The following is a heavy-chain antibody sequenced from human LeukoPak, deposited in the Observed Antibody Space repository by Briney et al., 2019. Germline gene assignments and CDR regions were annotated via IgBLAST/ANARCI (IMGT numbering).Heavy chain of an antibody. CDR3: ARDRGGWGVPRPLDL. D-gene: IGHD3-10*01. J-gene: IGHJ3*01. CDR1: GGTFSSYT. Sequence: ASVKVSCKASGGTFSSYTINWVRQAPGQGLEWMGRITPILGAANYAQKFQGRVTITADKSTNTAYMELSSLRFEDTAVYYCARDRGGWGVPRPLDLWGQGTMVTVSS. CDR2: ITPILGAA. V-gene: IGHV1-69*08.